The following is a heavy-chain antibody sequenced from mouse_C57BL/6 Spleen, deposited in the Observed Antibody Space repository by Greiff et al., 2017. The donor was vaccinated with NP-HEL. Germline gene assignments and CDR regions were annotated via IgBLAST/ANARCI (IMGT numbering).Heavy chain of an antibody. J-gene: IGHJ2*01. V-gene: IGHV14-4*01. D-gene: IGHD1-1*01. Sequence: VQLKQSGAELVRPGASVKLSCTASGFNIKDDYMPWVKQRPEQGLEWIGWIDPGNGDTEYASKFQGKATITADTSSNTAYLQLSSLTSEDTAVYYCTTKLRFDYWGQGTTLTVSS. CDR2: IDPGNGDT. CDR3: TTKLRFDY. CDR1: GFNIKDDY.